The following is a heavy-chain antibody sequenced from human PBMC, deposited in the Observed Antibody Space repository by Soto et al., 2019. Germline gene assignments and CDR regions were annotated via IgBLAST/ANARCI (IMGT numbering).Heavy chain of an antibody. J-gene: IGHJ6*02. CDR3: AKEGGYCSGGSCYSAPYYYYGMDV. Sequence: EVQLLESGGGLVQPGGSLRLSCAASGFTFSSYAMSWVRQAPGKGLEWVSAISGSGGSTYYADSVKGRFTISRDNSKNTLYLQMNNLRAEDTAVYYCAKEGGYCSGGSCYSAPYYYYGMDVWGQGTTVTVSS. CDR1: GFTFSSYA. V-gene: IGHV3-23*01. D-gene: IGHD2-15*01. CDR2: ISGSGGST.